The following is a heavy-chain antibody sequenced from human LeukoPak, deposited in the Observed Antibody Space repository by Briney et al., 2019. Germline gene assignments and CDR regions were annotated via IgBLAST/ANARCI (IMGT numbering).Heavy chain of an antibody. CDR2: ISGSGGST. V-gene: IGHV3-23*01. J-gene: IGHJ4*02. D-gene: IGHD5-24*01. CDR3: AKDVVEMATIPHS. CDR1: GFTLSSYA. Sequence: GGSLRLSCAASGFTLSSYAMSWVRQAPGKGLEWVSAISGSGGSTYYADSMKGRFTISRDNSKNTLYLQMNSLRAEDTAVYYCAKDVVEMATIPHSWGQGTLVTVSS.